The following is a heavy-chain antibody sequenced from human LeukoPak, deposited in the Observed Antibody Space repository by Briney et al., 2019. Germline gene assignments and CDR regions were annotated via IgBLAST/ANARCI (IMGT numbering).Heavy chain of an antibody. V-gene: IGHV3-30*02. Sequence: GGSLRLSCAASGFTFSSYGMHWVRQAPGKGLEWVAFMRYDGSNKYYADSVKGRFTISRDNSKNTLYLQMNSLRAEDTAVYYCANDAYYYGSGSYYSTNDYWGQGTLVTVSS. CDR2: MRYDGSNK. CDR1: GFTFSSYG. CDR3: ANDAYYYGSGSYYSTNDY. D-gene: IGHD3-10*01. J-gene: IGHJ4*02.